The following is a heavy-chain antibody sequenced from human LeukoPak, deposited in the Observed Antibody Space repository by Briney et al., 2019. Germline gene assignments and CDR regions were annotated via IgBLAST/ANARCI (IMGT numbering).Heavy chain of an antibody. J-gene: IGHJ4*02. V-gene: IGHV3-30*02. CDR3: AKDSTHYRVWDDYNSAGLTY. CDR2: IRYDGSNK. D-gene: IGHD3-22*01. CDR1: GFTFSSYD. Sequence: GGSLRLSCAASGFTFSSYDMHWVRQAPGKGLEWVAFIRYDGSNKYYADSVKGRVTISRDNSKNTLYLQMNSLRAEDTAVYYCAKDSTHYRVWDDYNSAGLTYWGQGTLVTVSS.